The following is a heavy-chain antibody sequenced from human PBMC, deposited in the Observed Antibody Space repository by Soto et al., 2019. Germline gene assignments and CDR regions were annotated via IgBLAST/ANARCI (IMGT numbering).Heavy chain of an antibody. CDR3: ARYCSGGSCYNPYYYYGMDV. J-gene: IGHJ6*02. D-gene: IGHD2-15*01. Sequence: ASVKVSCKASGFTFTSSAVQWVRQARGQRLEWIGWIVVGSGNTNYAQKFQERVTITRDMSTSTAYMELSSLRSEDTAVYYCARYCSGGSCYNPYYYYGMDVWGQGTKVTVSS. CDR2: IVVGSGNT. V-gene: IGHV1-58*01. CDR1: GFTFTSSA.